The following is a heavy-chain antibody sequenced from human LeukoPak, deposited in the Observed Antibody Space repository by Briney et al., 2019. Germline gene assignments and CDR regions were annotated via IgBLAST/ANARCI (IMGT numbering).Heavy chain of an antibody. J-gene: IGHJ4*02. Sequence: PGGSLRLSCAASGFTVSAYAMAWVRQAPGKGLEWVSGISWNSGSIGYADSVKGRFTISRDNAKNSLYLQMNSLRAEDTALYYCAKANYDFWSGYSFDYWGQGTLVTVSS. CDR3: AKANYDFWSGYSFDY. CDR2: ISWNSGSI. CDR1: GFTVSAYA. V-gene: IGHV3-9*01. D-gene: IGHD3-3*01.